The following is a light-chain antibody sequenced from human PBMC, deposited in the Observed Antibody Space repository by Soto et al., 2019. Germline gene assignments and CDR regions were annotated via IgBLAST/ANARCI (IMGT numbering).Light chain of an antibody. CDR3: QQDDNWPIT. Sequence: EIVMTQSPATLSVSPGERVTLSCRASQSVSSKLAWYQQKPGQAPRLLIYDASTRATGIPARFSGSGSGTEFTLTISRLQSEDFEVYYHQQDDNWPITCGGGAKVEIK. V-gene: IGKV3-15*01. J-gene: IGKJ4*01. CDR1: QSVSSK. CDR2: DAS.